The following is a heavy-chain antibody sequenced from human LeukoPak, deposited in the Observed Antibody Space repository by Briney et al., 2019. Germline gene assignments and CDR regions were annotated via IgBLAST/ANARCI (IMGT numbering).Heavy chain of an antibody. Sequence: SETLSLTCAVYGGSFSGYYWSWIRQPPGKGLEWIGEINHSGSTNYNPSLKSRVTISVDTSKNQFSLKLSSVTAADTAVYYCARHLGNWNLDWFDPWGQGTLVTVSS. CDR3: ARHLGNWNLDWFDP. D-gene: IGHD1-1*01. CDR2: INHSGST. CDR1: GGSFSGYY. J-gene: IGHJ5*02. V-gene: IGHV4-34*01.